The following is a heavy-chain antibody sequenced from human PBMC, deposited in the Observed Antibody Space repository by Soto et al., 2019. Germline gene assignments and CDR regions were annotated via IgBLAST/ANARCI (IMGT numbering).Heavy chain of an antibody. V-gene: IGHV1-69*12. CDR1: GGTFSSYA. J-gene: IGHJ3*01. Sequence: QVQLVQSGAEVKKPGSSVKVSCKASGGTFSSYAISWVRQAPGQGLEWMGGIIPIFGTANYAQKFQGRVTITADESTSTAYMELSSLRTEDTTVYYCATSYGTGSGSYYNLWGQGTMVTVSS. CDR2: IIPIFGTA. D-gene: IGHD3-10*01. CDR3: ATSYGTGSGSYYNL.